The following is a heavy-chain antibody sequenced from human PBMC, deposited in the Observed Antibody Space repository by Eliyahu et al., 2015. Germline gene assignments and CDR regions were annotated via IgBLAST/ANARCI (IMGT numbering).Heavy chain of an antibody. Sequence: QITLKESGPTLVKPTQTLTLTCTFSGFSLSTSGVGVAWIRQPPGKALEWLAVIYWDDDKRYSPSLKSRLSITKDTTKNQVVLTMTNMDPVDTATYYCAPELTVPWFDPWGQGILVTVSS. V-gene: IGHV2-5*02. CDR2: IYWDDDK. CDR1: GFSLSTSGVG. J-gene: IGHJ5*02. D-gene: IGHD3-10*01. CDR3: APELTVPWFDP.